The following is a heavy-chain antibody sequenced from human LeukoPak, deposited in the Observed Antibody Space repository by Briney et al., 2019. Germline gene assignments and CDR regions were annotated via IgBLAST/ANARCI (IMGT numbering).Heavy chain of an antibody. CDR1: GYTFTGYY. Sequence: ASVKVSCKTSGYTFTGYYMHWLRQAPGQGLGWLGWINPNSGGTNYAQKFQGRVTMTRDTSISTAYMELSRLRSDDTAVYYCARDWDESSGYCDYWGQGTLVTVSS. D-gene: IGHD3-22*01. V-gene: IGHV1-2*02. CDR3: ARDWDESSGYCDY. CDR2: INPNSGGT. J-gene: IGHJ4*02.